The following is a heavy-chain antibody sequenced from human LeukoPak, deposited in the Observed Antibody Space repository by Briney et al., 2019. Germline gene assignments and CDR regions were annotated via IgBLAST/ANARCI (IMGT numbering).Heavy chain of an antibody. CDR2: MRYDGSNK. Sequence: GVSLRLSCAASGFTFSSYGMHWVRQAPGKGLEWVAFMRYDGSNKYYADSVKGRFTISRDNSKNTLYLQMISLRAEDTAVYYCAKDDKKGYDSSGYYAAPDYWGQGTLVTVSS. D-gene: IGHD3-22*01. V-gene: IGHV3-30*02. CDR3: AKDDKKGYDSSGYYAAPDY. CDR1: GFTFSSYG. J-gene: IGHJ4*02.